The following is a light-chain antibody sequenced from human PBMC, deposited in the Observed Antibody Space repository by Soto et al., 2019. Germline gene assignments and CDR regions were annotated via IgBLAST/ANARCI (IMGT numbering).Light chain of an antibody. CDR1: ESVSSN. CDR3: QQYGTSPFT. V-gene: IGKV3-20*01. J-gene: IGKJ3*01. Sequence: EIVLTQSPATLSLSPGERATLSCRASESVSSNVAWYQQKPGQAPRLLIYGASNRATGIPDRFSGSGSGTDFTLTISRLEPEDFAVYYCQQYGTSPFTFGPGTKVDIK. CDR2: GAS.